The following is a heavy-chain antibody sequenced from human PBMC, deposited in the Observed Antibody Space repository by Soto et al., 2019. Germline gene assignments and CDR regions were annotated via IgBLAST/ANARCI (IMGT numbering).Heavy chain of an antibody. CDR3: ARIPNERGGWFDP. D-gene: IGHD2-8*01. CDR1: GYTFTSYG. Sequence: VKVSCKASGYTFTSYGISWVRQAPGQGLEWMGWITAYNGYTNYAQKLQGRVAMTTDTSTSTAYMELRSLRSDDTAVYYCARIPNERGGWFDPWGQGTLVTVSS. J-gene: IGHJ5*02. CDR2: ITAYNGYT. V-gene: IGHV1-18*01.